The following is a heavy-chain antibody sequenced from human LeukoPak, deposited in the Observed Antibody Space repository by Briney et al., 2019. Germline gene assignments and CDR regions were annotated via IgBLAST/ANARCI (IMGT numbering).Heavy chain of an antibody. D-gene: IGHD2-2*02. CDR3: GTDIVVVPAAIAAEEYFQH. Sequence: PSETLSLTCAVYGGSFSGYYWSWIRQPPGKGLEWIGEINHIGSTNYNPSLKSRVTLSVDTSKNQFSLKLSSVTAADTAVYYCGTDIVVVPAAIAAEEYFQHWGQGTLVTVSS. J-gene: IGHJ1*01. CDR1: GGSFSGYY. V-gene: IGHV4-34*01. CDR2: INHIGST.